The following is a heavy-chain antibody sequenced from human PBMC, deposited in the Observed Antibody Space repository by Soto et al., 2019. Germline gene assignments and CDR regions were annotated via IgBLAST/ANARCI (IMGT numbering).Heavy chain of an antibody. D-gene: IGHD3-16*02. CDR1: GFTFSSFG. J-gene: IGHJ4*02. Sequence: QVPLVQSGGGVVQPGRSLRLSCAASGFTFSSFGMHWVRQAPGKGLEWVAIISYEGSNQYYADSVKGRFTISRDNSKNTLDLQMNSLRAEDSAVYYCAKALGELSPESYDHWGRGVLVTVSS. CDR2: ISYEGSNQ. V-gene: IGHV3-30*18. CDR3: AKALGELSPESYDH.